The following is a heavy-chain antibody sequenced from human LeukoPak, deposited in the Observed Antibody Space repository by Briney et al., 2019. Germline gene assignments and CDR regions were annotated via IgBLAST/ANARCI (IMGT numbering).Heavy chain of an antibody. D-gene: IGHD6-6*01. CDR1: GFTFSSYE. Sequence: GGSLRLSCAASGFTFSSYEMNWVRQAPGKGLEWVSYISSSGSTIYYADSVKGRFTISRDNAKNSLYLQMNSLRAEDTAVYYCARDGEYSSSSFDYWGQGTLVTVSS. V-gene: IGHV3-48*03. CDR3: ARDGEYSSSSFDY. J-gene: IGHJ4*02. CDR2: ISSSGSTI.